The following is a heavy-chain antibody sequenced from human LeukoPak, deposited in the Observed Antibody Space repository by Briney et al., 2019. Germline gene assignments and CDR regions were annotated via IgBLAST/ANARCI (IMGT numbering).Heavy chain of an antibody. CDR2: ISGSGGST. Sequence: GGSLRLSCAASGFTFSSYAMSWVRQAPGKGLEWVSAISGSGGSTYYADSVKGRFTISGDNSKNTLYLQMNSLRAEDTAVYYCAKLSRGYYYGLFDYWGQGTLVTVSS. CDR1: GFTFSSYA. CDR3: AKLSRGYYYGLFDY. V-gene: IGHV3-23*01. D-gene: IGHD3-22*01. J-gene: IGHJ4*02.